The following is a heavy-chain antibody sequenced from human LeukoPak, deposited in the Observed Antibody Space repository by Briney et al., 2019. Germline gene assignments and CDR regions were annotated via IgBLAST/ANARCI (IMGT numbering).Heavy chain of an antibody. CDR2: IYSGGST. CDR1: GFTVSSNY. D-gene: IGHD3-22*01. V-gene: IGHV3-53*01. J-gene: IGHJ4*02. Sequence: GGSLRLSCAASGFTVSSNYMSWVRQAPGKGLEWVSVIYSGGSTYYADSVKGRFTISRDNAKNSLYLQMNSLRAEDTAVYYCARWLLLRGVDYWGQGTLVTVSS. CDR3: ARWLLLRGVDY.